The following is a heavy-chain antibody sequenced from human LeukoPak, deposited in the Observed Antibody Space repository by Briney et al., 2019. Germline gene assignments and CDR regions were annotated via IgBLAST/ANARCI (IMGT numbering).Heavy chain of an antibody. Sequence: ASVKVSRKASGYTFTGYYMHWVRQAPGQGLEWMGWINPNSGGTNYAQKFQGRVTMTRDTSISTAYMELSRLRSDDTAVYYCARDRSSTSSLLDYWGQGTLVTVSS. J-gene: IGHJ4*02. V-gene: IGHV1-2*02. CDR1: GYTFTGYY. CDR3: ARDRSSTSSLLDY. CDR2: INPNSGGT. D-gene: IGHD2-2*01.